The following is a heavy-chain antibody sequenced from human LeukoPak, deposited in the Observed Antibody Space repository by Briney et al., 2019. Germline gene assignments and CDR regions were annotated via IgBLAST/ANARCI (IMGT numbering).Heavy chain of an antibody. CDR3: AKDTDIAAAGYYFGY. D-gene: IGHD6-13*01. Sequence: PGRSLRLSCTVSGFTFDDYAMHWVRHTPGKGLEWVSGITWNRDKIGYGDSVKGRFTISRDNSKNTLYLQMNSLRAEDTAVYYCAKDTDIAAAGYYFGYWGQGTLVTVSS. CDR1: GFTFDDYA. CDR2: ITWNRDKI. J-gene: IGHJ4*02. V-gene: IGHV3-9*01.